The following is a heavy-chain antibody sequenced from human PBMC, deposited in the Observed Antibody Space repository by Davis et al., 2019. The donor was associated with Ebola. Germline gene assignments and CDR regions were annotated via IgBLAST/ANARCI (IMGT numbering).Heavy chain of an antibody. CDR2: IYYIGKT. D-gene: IGHD6-19*01. CDR1: GGSISTFY. Sequence: SETLSLTCTVSGGSISTFYWSWIRQPPGKGLEWIGYIYYIGKTNYNPSLESRVTISVDTSKNQISLRLRSVTAADTAVYYCARHAPHSGGWYSAWLDPWGQGTVVTVSS. J-gene: IGHJ5*02. CDR3: ARHAPHSGGWYSAWLDP. V-gene: IGHV4-59*08.